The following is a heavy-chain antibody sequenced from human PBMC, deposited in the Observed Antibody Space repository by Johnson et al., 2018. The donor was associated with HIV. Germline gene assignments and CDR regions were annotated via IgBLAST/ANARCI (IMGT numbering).Heavy chain of an antibody. CDR3: ARAQLLADDAFNN. CDR2: ISGDGSSS. CDR1: GFTFSSYW. V-gene: IGHV3-74*01. Sequence: VQLVESGGGLVQPGGSLRLSCAASGFTFSSYWMHWVRQAPGKGLEWVSRISGDGSSSSYADSVKGRFTISRDNAKNTLYLQLNSLRVEHTAIYYCARAQLLADDAFNNWGQGTMVTVSS. D-gene: IGHD6-6*01. J-gene: IGHJ3*02.